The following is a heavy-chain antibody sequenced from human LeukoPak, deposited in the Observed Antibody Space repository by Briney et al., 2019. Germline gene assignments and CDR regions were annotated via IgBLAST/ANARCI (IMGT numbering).Heavy chain of an antibody. CDR3: ARGVLGLKPLDY. CDR2: MYSDVNT. J-gene: IGHJ4*02. D-gene: IGHD1-26*01. V-gene: IGHV3-53*01. Sequence: GGSLGLSGAAPGFTVSNNYMAWVRQAPGKGLEWVSFMYSDVNTYYADSVKGRFTISTDNSENKLYLQMNSLRAEDTAVYYCARGVLGLKPLDYWGQGTLVTVSS. CDR1: GFTVSNNY.